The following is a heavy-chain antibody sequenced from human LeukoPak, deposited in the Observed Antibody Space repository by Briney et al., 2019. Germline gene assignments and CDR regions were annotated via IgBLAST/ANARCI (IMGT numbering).Heavy chain of an antibody. Sequence: PGGSLRLSCAASGFTFSSYAMHWVRQAPGKGLEYVSAISSNGGSTYYANSMKGRFTISRDNSKNTLYLQMGSLRAEDMAVYYCARDPGDSSGYYYDYWGQGTLVTVSS. J-gene: IGHJ4*02. V-gene: IGHV3-64*01. CDR2: ISSNGGST. CDR3: ARDPGDSSGYYYDY. D-gene: IGHD3-22*01. CDR1: GFTFSSYA.